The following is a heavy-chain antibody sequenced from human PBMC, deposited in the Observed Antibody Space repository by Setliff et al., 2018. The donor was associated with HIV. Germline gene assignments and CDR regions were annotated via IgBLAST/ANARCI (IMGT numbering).Heavy chain of an antibody. D-gene: IGHD4-17*01. Sequence: KASETLSLTCTVSGGSISSYYWSWIRQPAGKGLEWIGRIYASGRTNYNPSLKSRVTLSVDTSKNQLSLKLSSVTAADTAVYYCAREIYGGNSRPFDYWGQGTLVTVSS. V-gene: IGHV4-4*07. CDR2: IYASGRT. CDR3: AREIYGGNSRPFDY. J-gene: IGHJ4*02. CDR1: GGSISSYY.